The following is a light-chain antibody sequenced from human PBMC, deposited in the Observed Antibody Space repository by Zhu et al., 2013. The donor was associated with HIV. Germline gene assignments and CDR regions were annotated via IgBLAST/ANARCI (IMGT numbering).Light chain of an antibody. CDR2: DIS. J-gene: IGKJ1*01. CDR3: QQYKSYPWT. Sequence: DIHMTQSPSSLSASVGDRVTITCRASQSIAGWLAWYQQKPGKAPKLLISDISSLQSGVPSRFSGSGSGTEFTLTISSLQPDDFASYYCQQYKSYPWTFGQGTKVEIK. V-gene: IGKV1-5*01. CDR1: QSIAGW.